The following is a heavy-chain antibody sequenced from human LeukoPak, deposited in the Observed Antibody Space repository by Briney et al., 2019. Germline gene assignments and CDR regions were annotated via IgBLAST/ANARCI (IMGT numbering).Heavy chain of an antibody. D-gene: IGHD3-10*01. J-gene: IGHJ4*02. V-gene: IGHV3-7*01. CDR3: ASGVVPDYFDY. CDR1: GFTFSSYW. CDR2: IKQDGSEK. Sequence: GGSLRLSCAASGFTFSSYWMTWVRQAPGKGLEWVANIKQDGSEKYYVDSVKGRFTISRDNAKNSLYLQMNSLRAEDTAVFYCASGVVPDYFDYWGQGSLVTVSS.